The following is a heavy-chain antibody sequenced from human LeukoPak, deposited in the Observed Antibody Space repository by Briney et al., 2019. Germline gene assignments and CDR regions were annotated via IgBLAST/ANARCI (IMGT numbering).Heavy chain of an antibody. CDR3: ARDRKYYYYYGMDV. J-gene: IGHJ6*02. CDR1: GGSISSRSYY. V-gene: IGHV4-39*02. Sequence: PSETLSLTCSVSGGSISSRSYYWGWVRQPPGKGLEWIGSTYYTGSTYYNPSLRSRVSISGDTSKNQVSLKVNSVTAADTAVYYCARDRKYYYYYGMDVWGQGTTVTVSS. CDR2: TYYTGST.